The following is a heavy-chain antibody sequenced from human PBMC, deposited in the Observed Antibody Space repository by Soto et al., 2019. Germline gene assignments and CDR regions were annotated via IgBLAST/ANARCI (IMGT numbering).Heavy chain of an antibody. CDR3: ASGCSGGSCYRHFDY. V-gene: IGHV1-69*12. Sequence: QVQLVQSGAEVKKPGSSVKVSCKASGGTFSSYAISWVRQAPGQGLEWMGGIIPIFGTANYAQKFQGRVTIXVDXSXNTAYMELSSLRSEDTAVYYCASGCSGGSCYRHFDYWGQGTLVTVSS. J-gene: IGHJ4*02. D-gene: IGHD2-15*01. CDR2: IIPIFGTA. CDR1: GGTFSSYA.